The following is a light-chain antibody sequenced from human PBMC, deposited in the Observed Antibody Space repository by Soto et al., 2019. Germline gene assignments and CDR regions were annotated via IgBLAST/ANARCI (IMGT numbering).Light chain of an antibody. CDR2: DVS. CDR3: CSYTTSNTRQIV. V-gene: IGLV2-14*01. CDR1: SSDVGGYNY. J-gene: IGLJ1*01. Sequence: QSVLTQPASVSWCPGQSITISCTGTSSDVGGYNYVSWYQQHPGKAPKFMIYDVSNRPSGVSNRFSGSKSGNTASLTISGLQAEDEADYYCCSYTTSNTRQIVFGTGTKVTVL.